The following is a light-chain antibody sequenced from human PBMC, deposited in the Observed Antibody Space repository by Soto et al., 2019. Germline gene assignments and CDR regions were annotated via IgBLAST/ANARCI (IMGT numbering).Light chain of an antibody. V-gene: IGKV3-15*01. CDR1: QSVSNN. CDR2: GAS. CDR3: QQYNDWPFT. Sequence: EIVMTQSPATLSVSPGERATLSCGASQSVSNNLAWYQQKPGQARRLLIYGASTRATGIPARFSGSGSGTEFTLTISGLQSEDFALYYCQQYNDWPFTFGPGTKVDIK. J-gene: IGKJ3*01.